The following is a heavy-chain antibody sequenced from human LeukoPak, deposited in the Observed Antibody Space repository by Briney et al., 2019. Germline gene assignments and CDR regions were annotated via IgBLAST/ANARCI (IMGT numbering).Heavy chain of an antibody. Sequence: SVKVSCKASGGTFSSYAISWVRQAPGQGLEWMGGITRIFGTPNYAQKFQGRVTITADESTSTAYMELSSLRPEDTAVYYCARDISGWHQLWGQGTLVTVSS. D-gene: IGHD6-19*01. CDR2: ITRIFGTP. J-gene: IGHJ4*02. V-gene: IGHV1-69*13. CDR1: GGTFSSYA. CDR3: ARDISGWHQL.